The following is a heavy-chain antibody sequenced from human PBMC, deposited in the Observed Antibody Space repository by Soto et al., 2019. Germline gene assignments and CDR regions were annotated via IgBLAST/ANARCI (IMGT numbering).Heavy chain of an antibody. D-gene: IGHD3-10*01. J-gene: IGHJ1*01. Sequence: LSLTCSVSGGSINSYWWSWIRQPAGNGLEWIGRVYSSGTTDYNPSLNSRATLSVETSKNQFSLKLSSVTAADTAVYYCARDIGSYAYGEGYWGQGIQVTVYS. CDR2: VYSSGTT. CDR1: GGSINSYW. CDR3: ARDIGSYAYGEGY. V-gene: IGHV4-4*07.